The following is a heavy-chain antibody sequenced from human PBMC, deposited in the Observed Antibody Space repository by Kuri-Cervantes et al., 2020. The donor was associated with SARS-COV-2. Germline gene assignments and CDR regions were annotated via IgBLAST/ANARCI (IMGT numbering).Heavy chain of an antibody. Sequence: ASVKVSCKASGYTFTGYYIHWVRQAPGQGLEWMGMINPSGGSTTYGQKFQGRVTMTRDTSTSTVFMQLSSLRSEDTALYYCARDSLSRRKSSDYMDVWGKGTTVTVSS. CDR3: ARDSLSRRKSSDYMDV. J-gene: IGHJ6*03. CDR2: INPSGGST. CDR1: GYTFTGYY. V-gene: IGHV1-46*01.